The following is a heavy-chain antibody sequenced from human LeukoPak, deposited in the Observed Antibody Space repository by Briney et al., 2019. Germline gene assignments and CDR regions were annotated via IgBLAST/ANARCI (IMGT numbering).Heavy chain of an antibody. D-gene: IGHD3-22*01. Sequence: GGSLRLSCAASGFTFSRFTMTWVRQAPGKGLEWVSRISGSGDITYYADSVKGRFTISRDNSKNTLYLQMSGLRAEDTAVYYCAKAPGDSSGNHHPINWGQGMLVTVSS. V-gene: IGHV3-23*01. CDR2: ISGSGDIT. J-gene: IGHJ4*02. CDR1: GFTFSRFT. CDR3: AKAPGDSSGNHHPIN.